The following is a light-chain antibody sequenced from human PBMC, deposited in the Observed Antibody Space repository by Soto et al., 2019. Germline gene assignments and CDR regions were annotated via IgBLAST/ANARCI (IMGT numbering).Light chain of an antibody. Sequence: QSVLTQPASVSGSPGQSITISCTGTSSDVGGYNYVSWYQQHPGKAPKLMIYAVTDRPSGVSSRFSGSKSGNTASLTISGLQAEDEADYYCRSYTSSSTLFGNGTKVTVL. CDR2: AVT. CDR3: RSYTSSSTL. V-gene: IGLV2-14*01. CDR1: SSDVGGYNY. J-gene: IGLJ1*01.